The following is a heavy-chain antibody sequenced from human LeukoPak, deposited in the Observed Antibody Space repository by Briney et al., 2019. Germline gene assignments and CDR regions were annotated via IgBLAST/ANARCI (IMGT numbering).Heavy chain of an antibody. J-gene: IGHJ3*02. V-gene: IGHV7-4-1*02. D-gene: IGHD3-22*01. CDR1: GYTFTTYG. CDR3: ARVVHPYDYESSGLTYDAFDI. Sequence: GASVKVSCKASGYTFTTYGLNWVRQAPGQGLEWMGWIRTNTGNPTYAQGFTGRFVFSLDTSVNTAYLQISSLKAEDTAVYYCARVVHPYDYESSGLTYDAFDIWGQGTMVTVSS. CDR2: IRTNTGNP.